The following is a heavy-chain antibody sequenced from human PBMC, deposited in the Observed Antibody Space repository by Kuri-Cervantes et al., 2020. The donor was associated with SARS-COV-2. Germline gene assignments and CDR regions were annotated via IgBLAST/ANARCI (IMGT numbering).Heavy chain of an antibody. CDR1: GYTFTSYG. J-gene: IGHJ4*02. CDR2: TSAYNGNT. Sequence: ASVKVSCKASGYTFTSYGISWVRQAPGQGLEWMGWTSAYNGNTNYAQKLQGRVTMTTDTSTSTAYMELRSLRSDDTAVYYCARDSRYCSSTSCSTPVRLGYWGQGTLVTVSS. V-gene: IGHV1-18*01. D-gene: IGHD2-2*01. CDR3: ARDSRYCSSTSCSTPVRLGY.